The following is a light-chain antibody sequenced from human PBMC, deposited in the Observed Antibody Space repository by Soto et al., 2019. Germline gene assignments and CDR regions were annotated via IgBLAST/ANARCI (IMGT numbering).Light chain of an antibody. CDR2: DVT. J-gene: IGLJ1*01. CDR1: SSDVGGSNH. Sequence: QSVLTQPASVSDSPGQSITISCTGTSSDVGGSNHVSWYQQHPGKAPKLMIYDVTNRPSGVSHRFSGSKSGSTASLIISGRQAEDEADYYCVSFTSSTTYVFGTGTKLTVL. V-gene: IGLV2-14*01. CDR3: VSFTSSTTYV.